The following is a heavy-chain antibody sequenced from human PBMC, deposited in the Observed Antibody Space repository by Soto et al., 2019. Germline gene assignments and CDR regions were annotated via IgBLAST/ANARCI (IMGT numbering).Heavy chain of an antibody. CDR1: GYSFTSYW. CDR3: ARQDGSRPFYYGMDV. J-gene: IGHJ6*02. D-gene: IGHD1-26*01. V-gene: IGHV5-10-1*01. Sequence: GESLKISCKGSGYSFTSYWISWVRQMPGKGLEWMGRIDPSDSYTNYSPSFQGHVTISADKSISTAYLQWSSLKASDTAMYYCARQDGSRPFYYGMDVCGQGTTVTVSS. CDR2: IDPSDSYT.